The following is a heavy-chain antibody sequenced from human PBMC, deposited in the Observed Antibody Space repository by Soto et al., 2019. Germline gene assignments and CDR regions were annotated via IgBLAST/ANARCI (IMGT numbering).Heavy chain of an antibody. J-gene: IGHJ3*01. CDR1: GFSLSADGVG. CDR3: AHAYGGTSWPDAAFDV. V-gene: IGHV2-5*02. CDR2: IYWDDDK. Sequence: QITLTESGPTLVKPTQTLTLTCTFSGFSLSADGVGVAWIRQPPGKALEWLAPIYWDDDKRYSPSLKNRLTRTKDTSKNHVALTMTHMDPVHTATYYCAHAYGGTSWPDAAFDVWGQGTVVTVSS. D-gene: IGHD2-2*01.